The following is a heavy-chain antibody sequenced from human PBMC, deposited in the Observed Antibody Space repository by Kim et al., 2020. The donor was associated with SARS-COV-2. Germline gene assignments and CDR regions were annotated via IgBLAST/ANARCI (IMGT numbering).Heavy chain of an antibody. V-gene: IGHV4-59*01. CDR1: GGSISSYY. CDR3: ASSPRGGDDDAFDI. D-gene: IGHD2-21*02. Sequence: SETLSLTCTVSGGSISSYYWSWIRQPPGKGLEWIGYIYYSGSTNYNPSLKSRVTISVDTSKNQFSLKLSSVTAADTAVYYCASSPRGGDDDAFDIWGQGTMVTVSS. CDR2: IYYSGST. J-gene: IGHJ3*02.